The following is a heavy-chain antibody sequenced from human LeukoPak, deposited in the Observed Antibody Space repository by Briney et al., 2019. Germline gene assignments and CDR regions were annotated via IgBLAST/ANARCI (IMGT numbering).Heavy chain of an antibody. CDR3: AKDSIGDYYYYYGMDV. CDR1: GFTFSSYA. Sequence: PGGSLRLSCAASGFTFSSYAMSWVRQAPGKGLEWVSAISGSGGSTYYADSVKGRLTISRDNSKNTLYLQMNSLRAEDTAVYYCAKDSIGDYYYYYGMDVWGQGTTVTVSS. J-gene: IGHJ6*02. D-gene: IGHD4-17*01. CDR2: ISGSGGST. V-gene: IGHV3-23*01.